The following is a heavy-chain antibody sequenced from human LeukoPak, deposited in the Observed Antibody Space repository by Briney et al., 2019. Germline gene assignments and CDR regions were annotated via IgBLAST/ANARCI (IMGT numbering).Heavy chain of an antibody. J-gene: IGHJ4*02. V-gene: IGHV1-18*01. CDR1: GYTFTSYG. Sequence: ASVKVSCKASGYTFTSYGISWVRQAPGQGLEWMGWISAYNGNTNYAQRLQGRVTMTTDTSTSTAYMELRSLRSDDTAVYYCARVLGDYGDYYFDYWGQGTLVTVSS. CDR3: ARVLGDYGDYYFDY. CDR2: ISAYNGNT. D-gene: IGHD4-17*01.